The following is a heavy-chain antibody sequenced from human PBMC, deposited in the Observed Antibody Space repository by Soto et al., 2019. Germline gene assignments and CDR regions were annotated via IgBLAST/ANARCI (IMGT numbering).Heavy chain of an antibody. Sequence: QVQLVQSGAEVKKPGASVKVSCKASGYTFTGYYMHWVRQAPGQGLEWMGWINPNSGGTGYAQKFQGRVTMTRNTSISTAYMELSSLRSEDTAVYYCARGYRLARNDFWSGYYAYWGQGTLVTVSS. V-gene: IGHV1-8*02. J-gene: IGHJ4*02. CDR2: INPNSGGT. CDR3: ARGYRLARNDFWSGYYAY. D-gene: IGHD3-3*01. CDR1: GYTFTGYY.